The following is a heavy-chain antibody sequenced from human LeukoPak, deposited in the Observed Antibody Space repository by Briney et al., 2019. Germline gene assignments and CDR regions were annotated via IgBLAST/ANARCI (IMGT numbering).Heavy chain of an antibody. CDR2: ISYDGSNK. V-gene: IGHV3-30*18. D-gene: IGHD3-3*01. CDR3: ANTMPNDYYYYGMDV. CDR1: GFTSSSYG. Sequence: GRSLRLSCAASGFTSSSYGMHWVRQAPGKGLEWVAVISYDGSNKYYADSVKGRFTISRDNSKNTLYLQMNSLRAEDTAVYYCANTMPNDYYYYGMDVWGQGTTVTVSS. J-gene: IGHJ6*02.